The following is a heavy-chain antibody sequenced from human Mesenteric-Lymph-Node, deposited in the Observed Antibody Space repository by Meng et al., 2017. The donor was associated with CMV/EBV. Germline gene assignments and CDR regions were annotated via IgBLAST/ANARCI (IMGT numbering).Heavy chain of an antibody. Sequence: GESLKISCAGSGFTFSRYVMHWVRQAPGKGLEYVSAITSDGGSTYYADSVKGRFTISRDNSKNTLYLQMGSLRAEDTAVYYCARACDFWSGYSGIDPWGQGTLVTVSS. D-gene: IGHD3-3*01. CDR1: GFTFSRYV. J-gene: IGHJ5*02. V-gene: IGHV3-64*02. CDR2: ITSDGGST. CDR3: ARACDFWSGYSGIDP.